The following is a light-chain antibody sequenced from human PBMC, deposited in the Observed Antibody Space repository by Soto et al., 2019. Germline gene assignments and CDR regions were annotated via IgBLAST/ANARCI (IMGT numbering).Light chain of an antibody. CDR1: QSVLYSSNDKNY. CDR2: WAS. J-gene: IGKJ3*01. CDR3: QQYYTTPFT. V-gene: IGKV4-1*01. Sequence: DIVMTQSPDSLAVSLGERASINCRSNQSVLYSSNDKNYLAWYQQKPGQSPKLLIYWASSRESGVPARFSGSGSGTELTLTISSLQAEDVAVYYCQQYYTTPFTFGPGTIVEIK.